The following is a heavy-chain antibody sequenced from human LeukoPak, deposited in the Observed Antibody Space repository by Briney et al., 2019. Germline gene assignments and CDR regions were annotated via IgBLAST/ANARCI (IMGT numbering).Heavy chain of an antibody. J-gene: IGHJ3*02. V-gene: IGHV3-7*03. D-gene: IGHD1-7*01. Sequence: GESLKISCIASGFTFIDYWMTWVRPAPGTGLEWEANIKQDGNEKYYVESVKGRFTISRDNAKNSLHIQMDNLRAEDTAVYYCARPKNRENYWRAFDMWGQGTMVTVSS. CDR1: GFTFIDYW. CDR3: ARPKNRENYWRAFDM. CDR2: IKQDGNEK.